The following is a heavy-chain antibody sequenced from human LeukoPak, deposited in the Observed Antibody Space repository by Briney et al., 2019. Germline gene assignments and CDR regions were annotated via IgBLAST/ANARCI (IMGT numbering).Heavy chain of an antibody. D-gene: IGHD3-3*01. Sequence: SETLSLTCAVYGGSFSGYYWSWIRQPPGKGLEWIGEINHSGSTNYNPSLKSRATISVDTSKNQFSLKLSSVTAADTAVYYCARVITIFGVVNRKDVWGKGTTVTVSS. CDR3: ARVITIFGVVNRKDV. CDR2: INHSGST. J-gene: IGHJ6*04. V-gene: IGHV4-34*01. CDR1: GGSFSGYY.